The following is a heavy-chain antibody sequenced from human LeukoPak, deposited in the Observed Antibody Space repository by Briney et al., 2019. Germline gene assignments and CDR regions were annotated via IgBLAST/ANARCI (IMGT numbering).Heavy chain of an antibody. CDR1: GFTVSSNY. Sequence: GSLRLSCAASGFTVSSNYMSWVRQAPGKGLEWVSVIYSGGSTYYADSVKGRFTISRDNSKNTLYLQMNSLRAEDTAVYYCASESDLYYYDSSGYLFDYWGQGTLVTVSS. D-gene: IGHD3-22*01. J-gene: IGHJ4*02. V-gene: IGHV3-66*01. CDR3: ASESDLYYYDSSGYLFDY. CDR2: IYSGGST.